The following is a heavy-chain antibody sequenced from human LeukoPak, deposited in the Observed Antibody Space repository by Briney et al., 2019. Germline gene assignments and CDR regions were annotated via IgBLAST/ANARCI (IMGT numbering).Heavy chain of an antibody. CDR3: VRDAVTAY. D-gene: IGHD2-21*02. J-gene: IGHJ4*02. CDR2: INQDGTTK. V-gene: IGHV3-7*01. Sequence: PGGSLRLSCTASGFTFSNYWMIWVRQAPGKGLEWVANINQDGTTKFYVDSVKGRFTISRDNAKNSLFLQMNSLRNEDTAVYYCVRDAVTAYWGQGTLVTVSS. CDR1: GFTFSNYW.